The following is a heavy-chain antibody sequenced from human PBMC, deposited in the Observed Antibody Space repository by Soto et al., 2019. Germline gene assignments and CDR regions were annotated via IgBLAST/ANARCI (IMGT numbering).Heavy chain of an antibody. CDR3: AKRGSGMDV. V-gene: IGHV4-34*01. J-gene: IGHJ6*02. Sequence: SETLSLTCAVYGGSFSGYYWSWIRQPPGKGLEWIGEISHTGSTSYNPSLKSRVTISVDTTKNQFSLKLYSVTAADTAVYYCAKRGSGMDVWGQGTKVTVSS. CDR1: GGSFSGYY. D-gene: IGHD3-16*01. CDR2: ISHTGST.